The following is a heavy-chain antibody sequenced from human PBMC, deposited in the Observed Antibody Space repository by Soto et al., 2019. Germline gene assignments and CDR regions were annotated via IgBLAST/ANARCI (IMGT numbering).Heavy chain of an antibody. CDR1: WDSVSSNSAA. Sequence: SQPLSLTCSLSWDSVSSNSAACNWIRQSPSRGLEWLGRTYYGSKWYNDYAVSVKSRITINPDTSKNQFSLQLNSVTPEDTAVYYCARDSYDSSGYYLNNVHPDAYYGMDVWGQGTTVTVSS. V-gene: IGHV6-1*01. CDR3: ARDSYDSSGYYLNNVHPDAYYGMDV. J-gene: IGHJ6*02. CDR2: TYYGSKWYN. D-gene: IGHD3-22*01.